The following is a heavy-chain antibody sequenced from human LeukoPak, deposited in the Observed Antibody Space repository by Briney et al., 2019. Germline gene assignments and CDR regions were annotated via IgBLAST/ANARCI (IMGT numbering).Heavy chain of an antibody. D-gene: IGHD1-7*01. CDR3: ARETGTNEYFDY. V-gene: IGHV1-18*01. Sequence: ASVKVSCKASGGTFSSYAISWVRQAPGQGLEWIGWISAYNGNTNYAQNLQGRVTITTDTSTITAYMHRKSRRSDDTAVYYCARETGTNEYFDYWGQGTLVTVSS. J-gene: IGHJ4*02. CDR1: GGTFSSYA. CDR2: ISAYNGNT.